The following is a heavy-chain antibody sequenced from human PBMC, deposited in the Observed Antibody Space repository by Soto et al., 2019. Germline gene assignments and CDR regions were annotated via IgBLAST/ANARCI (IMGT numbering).Heavy chain of an antibody. CDR2: IFWNDEK. CDR3: GGYNVVTGYHGCGMDV. J-gene: IGHJ6*02. V-gene: IGHV2-5*01. Sequence: ESGPTLVNPTQTPKLTCTFSGSSLSTVGQEVGWILRPSVQAPVWLALIFWNDEKRYSPSLNSRLTITKYTSKNQVTLTMSNMDPVYRVTYWCGGYNVVTGYHGCGMDVWGQGTEVTVS. D-gene: IGHD3-9*01. CDR1: GSSLSTVGQE.